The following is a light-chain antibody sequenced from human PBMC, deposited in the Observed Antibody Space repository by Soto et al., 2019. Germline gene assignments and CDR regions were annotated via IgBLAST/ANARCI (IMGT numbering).Light chain of an antibody. CDR3: AAWDDSLNGHV. V-gene: IGLV1-44*01. J-gene: IGLJ1*01. Sequence: QSVLTQPHSASGTPGQRVTISCSGSSSNIGTSSVHWFQQLPGTAPKLLISTTNQRPSGVPERFSGSKSRPSASLAISGLQSEDEADYYXAAWDDSLNGHVFVTGTKVPDL. CDR1: SSNIGTSS. CDR2: TTN.